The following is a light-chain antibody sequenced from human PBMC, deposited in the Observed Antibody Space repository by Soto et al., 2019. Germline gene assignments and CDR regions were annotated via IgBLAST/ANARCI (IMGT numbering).Light chain of an antibody. CDR3: QQYYTTYT. CDR1: RSVLYSSLNKNY. CDR2: WAS. Sequence: DIVMTQSPDSLAVSLGERATINCKSSRSVLYSSLNKNYLAWYQQKPGQPPKLLIYWASTRASGVPDRFSGSGTETDLTLTISRLQAEDVADYYCQQYYTTYTIGQGTKLEIK. V-gene: IGKV4-1*01. J-gene: IGKJ2*01.